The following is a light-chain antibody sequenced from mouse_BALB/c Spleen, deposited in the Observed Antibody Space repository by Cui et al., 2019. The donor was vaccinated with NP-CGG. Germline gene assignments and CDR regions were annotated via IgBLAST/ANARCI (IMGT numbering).Light chain of an antibody. CDR1: SSVSSSY. CDR3: QQWSGYPFT. J-gene: IGKJ5*01. CDR2: RTS. Sequence: ENVLTQSPAIMAASLGQKVTMTCSASSSVSSSYLHWYQQKSGASPKPLIHRTSNLASGVPARLSGSGSGTSYSLTISSVEAEDDATYYCQQWSGYPFTFGAGTKLELK. V-gene: IGKV4-58*01.